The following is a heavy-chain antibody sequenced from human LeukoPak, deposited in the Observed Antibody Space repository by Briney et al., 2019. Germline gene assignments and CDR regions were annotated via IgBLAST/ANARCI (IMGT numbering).Heavy chain of an antibody. Sequence: SETLSLTCTVSGGSISTYYWNWIRQPPGKGLEWIGYIYYSGRTNYNPSLKSRVTISVDTSKNQFSLKLSSVTAADTAVYYCARVGQDDAFDIWGQGTMATVSS. J-gene: IGHJ3*02. V-gene: IGHV4-59*12. CDR3: ARVGQDDAFDI. CDR1: GGSISTYY. CDR2: IYYSGRT.